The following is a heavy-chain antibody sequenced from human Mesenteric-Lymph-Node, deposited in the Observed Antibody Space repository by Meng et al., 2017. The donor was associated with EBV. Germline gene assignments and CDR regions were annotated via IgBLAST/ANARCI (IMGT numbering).Heavy chain of an antibody. J-gene: IGHJ1*01. CDR1: GGSFSGYY. CDR2: INHSGST. CDR3: ARGGVGTHQH. V-gene: IGHV4-34*01. Sequence: QAPVQQWGAGLLKPSETLSLTCAVYGGSFSGYYWSWIRQPPGKGLEWIGEINHSGSTNYNPSLKSRVTISVDKSKNQFSLKLSSVTAADTAVYYCARGGVGTHQHWGQGTLVTVSS. D-gene: IGHD1-1*01.